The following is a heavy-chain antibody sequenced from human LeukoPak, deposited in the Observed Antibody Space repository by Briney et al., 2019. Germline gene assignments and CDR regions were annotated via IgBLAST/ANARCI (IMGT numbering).Heavy chain of an antibody. D-gene: IGHD3-3*01. CDR1: GFTFSSYS. J-gene: IGHJ6*02. CDR2: ISSSSSYI. CDR3: ARDNSMYYDFWSGYYPGFGMDV. Sequence: GGSLRLSCAASGFTFSSYSMTWVRQASGKGLEWVSSISSSSSYIYYADSVKGRFTISRDNAKNSLYLQMNSLRAEDTAVYYCARDNSMYYDFWSGYYPGFGMDVWGQGTTVTVSS. V-gene: IGHV3-21*01.